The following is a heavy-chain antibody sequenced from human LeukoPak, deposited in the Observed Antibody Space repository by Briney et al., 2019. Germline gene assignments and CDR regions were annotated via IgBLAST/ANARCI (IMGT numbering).Heavy chain of an antibody. CDR1: GGTFSSYA. D-gene: IGHD5-12*01. CDR2: IIPILGIA. CDR3: ASSTPGPFKWLRTREPFDY. J-gene: IGHJ4*02. V-gene: IGHV1-69*04. Sequence: VASVKVSCKASGGTFSSYAISWVRQAPCQGLEWMGMIIPILGIANYAQKFQGGVTITADKSTSTAYMELSSLRSEDTAVYYCASSTPGPFKWLRTREPFDYWGQGTLVTVSS.